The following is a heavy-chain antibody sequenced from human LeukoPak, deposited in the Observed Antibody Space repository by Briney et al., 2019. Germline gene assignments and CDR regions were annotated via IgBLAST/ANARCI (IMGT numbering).Heavy chain of an antibody. CDR3: ARPYGDYVYFDY. CDR1: GFTFSSDW. D-gene: IGHD4-17*01. J-gene: IGHJ4*02. CDR2: IKQDGSEK. V-gene: IGHV3-7*01. Sequence: GGSLRLSCAASGFTFSSDWMSWVRQAPGKGLEWVANIKQDGSEKSYVDPVKGRFTISRDNAKNSLYLQMNSLRAEDTAVYYCARPYGDYVYFDYWGQGTLVTVSS.